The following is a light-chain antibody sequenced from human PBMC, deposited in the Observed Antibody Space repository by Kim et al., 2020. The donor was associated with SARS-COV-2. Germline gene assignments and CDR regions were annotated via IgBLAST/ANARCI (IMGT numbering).Light chain of an antibody. CDR3: QAWDSGTHVV. CDR2: QDS. J-gene: IGLJ2*01. Sequence: SYELTQPPSVSVSPGQTASITCSGDKLGDKYACWYQQKPGQSPVLVIYQDSKRPSGIPGRFSGSNSGNTATLTISGTQAMDEADYYCQAWDSGTHVVFGGGTQLTVL. V-gene: IGLV3-1*01. CDR1: KLGDKY.